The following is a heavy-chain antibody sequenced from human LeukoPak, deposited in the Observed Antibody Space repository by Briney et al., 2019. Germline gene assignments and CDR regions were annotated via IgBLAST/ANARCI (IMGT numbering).Heavy chain of an antibody. CDR1: GFTFSNYW. D-gene: IGHD7-27*01. J-gene: IGHJ6*02. Sequence: GGSLRLSCAASGFTFSNYWMSWVRQAPGKGLEWVANIKFDGSDKFHVDSVKGRFTISRDNAKNTLYLQMNSLRAEDTAVYYCARAPGYYYGMDVWGQGTTVTVSS. CDR3: ARAPGYYYGMDV. V-gene: IGHV3-7*01. CDR2: IKFDGSDK.